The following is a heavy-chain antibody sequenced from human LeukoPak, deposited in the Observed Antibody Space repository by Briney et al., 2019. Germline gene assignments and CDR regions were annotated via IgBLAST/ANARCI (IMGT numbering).Heavy chain of an antibody. Sequence: PGGSLRLSCAASGFTFSSYGMHWVRQAPGKGLEWVAVISYDGSNKYYADSVKGRFTISRDNSKNTLYLQMNSLRAEDTAVYYCGKDGISVADYWGQGTLVTVSS. CDR2: ISYDGSNK. J-gene: IGHJ4*02. CDR1: GFTFSSYG. D-gene: IGHD6-19*01. V-gene: IGHV3-30*18. CDR3: GKDGISVADY.